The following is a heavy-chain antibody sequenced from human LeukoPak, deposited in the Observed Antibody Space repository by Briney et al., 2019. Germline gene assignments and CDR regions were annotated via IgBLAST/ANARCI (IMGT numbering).Heavy chain of an antibody. D-gene: IGHD1-26*01. CDR2: IWYDGSNK. CDR3: ARDSGSGVFYYYGMDV. Sequence: PGGSLRLSCAASGFIFSSYAMHWVRQAPGKGLEWVAVIWYDGSNKFYADSVKGRFTISRDNSKNTLYLQMNSLRAEDTAVYYCARDSGSGVFYYYGMDVWGQGTTVTVTS. V-gene: IGHV3-33*01. CDR1: GFIFSSYA. J-gene: IGHJ6*02.